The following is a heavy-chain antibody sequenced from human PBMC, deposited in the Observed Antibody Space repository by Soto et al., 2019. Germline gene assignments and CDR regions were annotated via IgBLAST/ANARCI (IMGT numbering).Heavy chain of an antibody. CDR1: GFTFSSYG. V-gene: IGHV3-33*01. Sequence: GGSLRLSCAASGFTFSSYGMHWVRQAPGKGLEWVAVIWYDGSNKFFADSVKGRFTISRDNSKNTLYLQMNSLRAEDTVVYYCASFRAAAGTERYYGMDVWGQGTTVTVSS. CDR2: IWYDGSNK. CDR3: ASFRAAAGTERYYGMDV. J-gene: IGHJ6*02. D-gene: IGHD6-13*01.